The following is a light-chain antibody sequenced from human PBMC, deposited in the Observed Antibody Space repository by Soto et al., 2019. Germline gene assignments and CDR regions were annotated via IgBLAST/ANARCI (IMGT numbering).Light chain of an antibody. J-gene: IGKJ1*01. CDR3: QQYNNWPPT. CDR2: GAT. V-gene: IGKV3-15*01. CDR1: QSVIIL. Sequence: EIVLTQSPATLSVSPGERATLSCRASQSVIILLAWYQQKPGQAPRLLIRGATTRATGIPARFSGSGSGTEFTLTISSLQSEDFAVYYCQQYNNWPPTFGQGTKVDI.